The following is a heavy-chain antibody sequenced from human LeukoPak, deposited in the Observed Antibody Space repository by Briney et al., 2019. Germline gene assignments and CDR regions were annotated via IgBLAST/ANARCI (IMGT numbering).Heavy chain of an antibody. V-gene: IGHV3-21*01. J-gene: IGHJ4*02. CDR1: GFTFSSYS. Sequence: GGSLRLSCAASGFTFSSYSMNWVRQAPGKGLEWVSSISSSSSYIYYADSVKGRFTISRDSAKNSLYLQMNSLRAEDTAVYYCARGESIAAAGTLRYWGQGTLVTVSS. D-gene: IGHD6-13*01. CDR3: ARGESIAAAGTLRY. CDR2: ISSSSSYI.